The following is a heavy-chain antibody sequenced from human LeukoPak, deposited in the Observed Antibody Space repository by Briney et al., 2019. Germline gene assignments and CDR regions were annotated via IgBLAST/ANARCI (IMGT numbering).Heavy chain of an antibody. Sequence: PGGSLRLSCAASGFTVSSNYMSWVRQAPGKGLEWVSVIYSGGSTYYADSVKGRFTISRDNSKNTLYLQMNSLRAENTAVYFCTKGSTAARPYQFDYWGQGTLVTVSS. J-gene: IGHJ4*02. CDR2: IYSGGST. D-gene: IGHD6-6*01. V-gene: IGHV3-66*01. CDR3: TKGSTAARPYQFDY. CDR1: GFTVSSNY.